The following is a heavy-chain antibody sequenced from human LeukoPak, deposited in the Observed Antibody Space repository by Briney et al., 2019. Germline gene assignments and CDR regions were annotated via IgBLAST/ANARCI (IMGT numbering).Heavy chain of an antibody. CDR1: GDSIRRYY. CDR3: ARVGYYYYYGMDV. Sequence: PSETLSLTCTVSGDSIRRYYWSWIRQPPGKGLEWIGYIYYSGSTNYNPSLKSRVTISVDTSKNQFSLKLSSVTAADTAVYYCARVGYYYYYGMDVWGQGTTVTVSS. J-gene: IGHJ6*02. CDR2: IYYSGST. V-gene: IGHV4-59*01.